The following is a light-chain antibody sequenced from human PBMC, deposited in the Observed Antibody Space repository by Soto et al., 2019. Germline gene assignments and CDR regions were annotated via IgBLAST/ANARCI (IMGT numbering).Light chain of an antibody. J-gene: IGKJ1*01. V-gene: IGKV3-11*01. Sequence: ETVLTQSPATLSLSPGERATLSCRASESVSNSLAWYQHKPGQAPRLLIYNASNRATGIPARFSGSGSGTDFTLTISSLEPEDFATYYCQQSYSTRWTFGQGTKVEIK. CDR1: ESVSNS. CDR3: QQSYSTRWT. CDR2: NAS.